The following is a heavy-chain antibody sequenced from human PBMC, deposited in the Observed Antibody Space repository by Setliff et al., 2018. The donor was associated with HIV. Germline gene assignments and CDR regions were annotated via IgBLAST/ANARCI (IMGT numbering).Heavy chain of an antibody. J-gene: IGHJ4*02. D-gene: IGHD4-17*01. CDR2: IYFSGTT. V-gene: IGHV4-39*07. CDR1: GGSISSGSYY. Sequence: SETLSLTCTVSGGSISSGSYYWGWIRQPPGKGLEWIGSIYFSGTTYYNPSLESRVTISVDTSKNQFFLKLSSVTAADTAVYYCARTVTSLFDYWGQGTLVTVSS. CDR3: ARTVTSLFDY.